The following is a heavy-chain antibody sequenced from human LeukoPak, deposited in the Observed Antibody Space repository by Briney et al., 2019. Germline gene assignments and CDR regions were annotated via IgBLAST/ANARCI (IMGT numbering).Heavy chain of an antibody. CDR1: GFTFSNAW. D-gene: IGHD6-13*01. J-gene: IGHJ4*02. CDR3: TTGTIAAAGRSHGGDY. Sequence: PGGSLRLSCAASGFTFSNAWMSWVRQAPGKGLEWVGRIKSKTDGGTTDYAAPVKGRFTISRDDSKNTLYLQMNSLKTEDTAVYYCTTGTIAAAGRSHGGDYWGQGTLVTVSS. CDR2: IKSKTDGGTT. V-gene: IGHV3-15*01.